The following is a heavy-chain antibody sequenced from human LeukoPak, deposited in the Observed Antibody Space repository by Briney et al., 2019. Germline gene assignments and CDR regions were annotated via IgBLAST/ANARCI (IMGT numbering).Heavy chain of an antibody. Sequence: GGSLRLSCAASGFTFSDHWMSWVRQAPGKGLEWVANINQDGTETYNADSVRGRFTISRDNAKKSLNLQMNSLRVEDTAVYFCARVAYEFSSGYYFDYWGQGTPVTVSS. CDR2: INQDGTET. J-gene: IGHJ4*02. V-gene: IGHV3-7*01. CDR1: GFTFSDHW. CDR3: ARVAYEFSSGYYFDY. D-gene: IGHD3-3*01.